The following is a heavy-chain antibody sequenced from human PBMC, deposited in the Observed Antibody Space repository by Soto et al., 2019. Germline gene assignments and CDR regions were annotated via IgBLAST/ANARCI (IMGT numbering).Heavy chain of an antibody. CDR2: ISAYNGDT. CDR1: GYTFTSYG. Sequence: QVQLVQSGAEVKKPGASVKVSCKASGYTFTSYGISWVRQTPGQGLEWMGWISAYNGDTKYAEKFQGRATMTTDTFPNTAYMELRSLRSDDSAVYYCARDGVDCISTSCYVGGNFDSWGQGTLVTVSS. D-gene: IGHD2-2*01. CDR3: ARDGVDCISTSCYVGGNFDS. V-gene: IGHV1-18*01. J-gene: IGHJ4*02.